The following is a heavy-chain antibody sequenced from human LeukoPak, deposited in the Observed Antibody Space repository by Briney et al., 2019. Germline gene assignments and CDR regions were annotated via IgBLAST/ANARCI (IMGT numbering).Heavy chain of an antibody. CDR1: GFTFSSYS. J-gene: IGHJ5*02. D-gene: IGHD6-19*01. Sequence: GGSLRLSCAASGFTFSSYSMNWVRQAPGKGLEWVSYISSSSSTIYYADSVKGRFTISRDNAKNSLYLQMNSLRDEDTAVYYCAREHMAVAGSLWFDPWGQGTLVTVSS. CDR2: ISSSSSTI. CDR3: AREHMAVAGSLWFDP. V-gene: IGHV3-48*02.